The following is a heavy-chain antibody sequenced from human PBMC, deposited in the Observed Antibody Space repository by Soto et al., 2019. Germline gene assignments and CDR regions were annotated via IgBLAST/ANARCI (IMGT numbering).Heavy chain of an antibody. CDR3: ARKNYDFWSGYQISDYYGMDV. J-gene: IGHJ6*02. CDR2: INHSGST. D-gene: IGHD3-3*01. V-gene: IGHV4-34*01. CDR1: GGSISGGGSY. Sequence: PSETLSLTCTVSGGSISGGGSYWSWIRQRPGKGLEWIGEINHSGSTNYNPSLKSRVTISVDTSKNQFSLKLSSVTAADTAVYYCARKNYDFWSGYQISDYYGMDVWGQGTTVTVSS.